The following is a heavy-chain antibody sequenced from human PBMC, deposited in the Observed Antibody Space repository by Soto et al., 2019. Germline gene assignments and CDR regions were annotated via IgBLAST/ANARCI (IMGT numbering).Heavy chain of an antibody. CDR3: ARSGTYQLLSGYYYGMDV. CDR2: IYYSGST. Sequence: SETLSLTCTVSGGSISSSSYYWGWIRQPPGKGLEWIGSIYYSGSTYYNPSLKSRVTISVDTSKNQFSLKLSSVTAADTAVYYSARSGTYQLLSGYYYGMDVWGQGTTVTVSS. J-gene: IGHJ6*02. D-gene: IGHD2-2*01. V-gene: IGHV4-39*01. CDR1: GGSISSSSYY.